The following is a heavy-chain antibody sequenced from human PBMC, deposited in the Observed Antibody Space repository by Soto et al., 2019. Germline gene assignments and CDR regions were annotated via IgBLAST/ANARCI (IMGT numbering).Heavy chain of an antibody. V-gene: IGHV3-23*01. D-gene: IGHD3-10*01. CDR2: VSGSGGAT. Sequence: GGSLRLSCAASGFSFSNYALTWVRQAPGKGLEWVSSVSGSGGATYYTDSVKGRFTISRDNSKNTLYLQLNSLRAEDTAVYYCAKAISGYGSGSYYFDYWGQGTLVTVSS. CDR3: AKAISGYGSGSYYFDY. CDR1: GFSFSNYA. J-gene: IGHJ4*02.